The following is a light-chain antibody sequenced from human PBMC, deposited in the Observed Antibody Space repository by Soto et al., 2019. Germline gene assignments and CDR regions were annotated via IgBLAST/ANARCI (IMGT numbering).Light chain of an antibody. J-gene: IGKJ4*01. Sequence: DIQMTQSPSTLSASVGDRVTITCRASQSIGSWLAWYQQKPGKAPKLLIYDASSLESGVTSRFSGSGSGTEYTLTISSLQPDDFATYYCHQYNSYSLTFGGGTKVEIK. CDR1: QSIGSW. V-gene: IGKV1-5*01. CDR2: DAS. CDR3: HQYNSYSLT.